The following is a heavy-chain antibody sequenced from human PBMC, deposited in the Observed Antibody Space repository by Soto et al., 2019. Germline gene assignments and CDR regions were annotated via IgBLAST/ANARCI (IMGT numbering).Heavy chain of an antibody. CDR1: GGSISSYY. CDR2: IYYSGST. V-gene: IGHV4-59*08. CDR3: ARRYGSCFDY. Sequence: QVQLQESGPGLVKPSETLSLTCTVSGGSISSYYWSWIRQPPGKGLEWIGYIYYSGSTNYNPSLKRRVPISVDPSKNPFSLKLSSVTAADTAVYYCARRYGSCFDYWGQGTLVTVSS. D-gene: IGHD5-18*01. J-gene: IGHJ4*02.